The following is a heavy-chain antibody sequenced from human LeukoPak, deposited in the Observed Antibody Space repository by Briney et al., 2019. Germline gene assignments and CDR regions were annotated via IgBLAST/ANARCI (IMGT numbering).Heavy chain of an antibody. CDR2: IYLRGNT. Sequence: SETLSLTCAISGGSISSSNWWTWVRQPPGKGLEWVGEIYLRGNTNYNPSLESRVSISVDESKTQLSLRLESVTAADTAVYYCARGTITTVTDSWGPGTLVTVSS. CDR3: ARGTITTVTDS. CDR1: GGSISSSNW. J-gene: IGHJ4*02. D-gene: IGHD4-17*01. V-gene: IGHV4-4*02.